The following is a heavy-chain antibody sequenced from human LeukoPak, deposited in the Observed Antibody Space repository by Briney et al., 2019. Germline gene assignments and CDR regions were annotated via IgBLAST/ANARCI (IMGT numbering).Heavy chain of an antibody. CDR1: DDSISRDF. V-gene: IGHV4-59*01. Sequence: SETLFLTCTASDDSISRDFWTWIWQPPGKGLEWIGYIRYSGRTEYNPSLKSRVTISIQASKNQFSLKLTSVTAADTAIYYCARLPDVSGWPFDYWGQGILVTVSS. CDR2: IRYSGRT. D-gene: IGHD6-19*01. J-gene: IGHJ4*02. CDR3: ARLPDVSGWPFDY.